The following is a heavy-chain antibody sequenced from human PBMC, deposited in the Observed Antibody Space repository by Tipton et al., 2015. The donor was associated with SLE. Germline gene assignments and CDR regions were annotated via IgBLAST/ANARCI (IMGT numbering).Heavy chain of an antibody. J-gene: IGHJ4*01. V-gene: IGHV4-34*01. CDR1: GGSFSGYY. Sequence: TLSLTCAVYGGSFSGYYWSWIRQPPGKGLEWIGSIYYSGSTYYNPSLKSRVTISVDTSKNQFSLKLSSVTAADTAVYYCARARSLITGTTGGTFDYWGHGTRVTVSS. D-gene: IGHD1-20*01. CDR3: ARARSLITGTTGGTFDY. CDR2: IYYSGST.